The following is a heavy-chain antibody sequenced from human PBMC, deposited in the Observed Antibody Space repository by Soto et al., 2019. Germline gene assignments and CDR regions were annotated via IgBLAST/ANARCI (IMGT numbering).Heavy chain of an antibody. Sequence: QVQLQESGPGLMKPSGTLSLTCAVSGGSITSNWWSWVRQPPGKGLEWIAEIFLTGGANYNPSPMGRLTLSMDKSRNHLSLNLNSVTAADTAVYYCARHIAVSGTRGFDHWGQGTLVTVSS. CDR3: ARHIAVSGTRGFDH. CDR2: IFLTGGA. D-gene: IGHD2-21*01. V-gene: IGHV4-4*02. CDR1: GGSITSNW. J-gene: IGHJ4*02.